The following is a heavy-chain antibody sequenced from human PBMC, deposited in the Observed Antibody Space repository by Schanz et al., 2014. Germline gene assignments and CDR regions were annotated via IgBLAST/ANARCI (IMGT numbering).Heavy chain of an antibody. CDR3: AKGQLLSYYFDY. Sequence: EVQLVESGGGLVQPGGSLRLSCAASGFSFSYYSMTWVRQAPGKGLEWVSYIGTNTGSGTKYYADSVKGRFTTSRDNAKNSLFLQMNSLRDEDTAVYYCAKGQLLSYYFDYWGQGTLVTVSS. D-gene: IGHD2-21*01. V-gene: IGHV3-48*02. J-gene: IGHJ4*02. CDR1: GFSFSYYS. CDR2: IGTNTGSGTK.